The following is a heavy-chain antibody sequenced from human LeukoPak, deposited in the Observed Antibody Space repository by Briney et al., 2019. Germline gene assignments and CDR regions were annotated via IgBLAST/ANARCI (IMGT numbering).Heavy chain of an antibody. V-gene: IGHV3-74*01. J-gene: IGHJ4*02. Sequence: GGSLRLSCAASGFTFSSYWMHWVRQAPGKGLVWVSRINSDGSSTSYADSVKGRFTISRDNAKNTLFLQMNSLRAEDTAIYFCAKDGVLTRDYGGQFFDYWGQGTLVTVSS. D-gene: IGHD4-23*01. CDR3: AKDGVLTRDYGGQFFDY. CDR2: INSDGSST. CDR1: GFTFSSYW.